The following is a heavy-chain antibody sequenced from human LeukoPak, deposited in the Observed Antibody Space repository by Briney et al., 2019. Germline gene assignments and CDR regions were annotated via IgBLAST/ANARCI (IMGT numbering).Heavy chain of an antibody. J-gene: IGHJ4*02. Sequence: SETPSLTCTVSGGSTSSYYWSWIRQPPGKGLEWIGYIYYSGSTNYNPSLKSRVAISVDTSNNQFSLKLSSVTAADTALYYCARHRPGPYDYWGQGTLVTVSS. CDR3: ARHRPGPYDY. CDR2: IYYSGST. V-gene: IGHV4-59*08. CDR1: GGSTSSYY.